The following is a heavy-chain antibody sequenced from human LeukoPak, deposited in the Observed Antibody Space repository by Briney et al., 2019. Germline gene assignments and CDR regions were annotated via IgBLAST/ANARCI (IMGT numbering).Heavy chain of an antibody. CDR2: INHSGST. V-gene: IGHV4-34*01. J-gene: IGHJ4*02. CDR3: ARGSVLLWFGQNL. Sequence: SETLSLTCAVYGGSFSGYYWSWIRQPPGKGLEWIGEINHSGSTNYNPSLKSRVTISVDTSKNQFSLKLSSVTAADTAVYYCARGSVLLWFGQNLWGQGTLVTVSS. D-gene: IGHD3-10*01. CDR1: GGSFSGYY.